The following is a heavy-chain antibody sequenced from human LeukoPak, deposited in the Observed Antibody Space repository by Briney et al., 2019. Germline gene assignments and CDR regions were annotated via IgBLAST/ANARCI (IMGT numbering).Heavy chain of an antibody. CDR2: VFYSGST. V-gene: IGHV4-38-2*02. D-gene: IGHD3-3*01. CDR3: ARHNYYHFWSTLNWFHP. J-gene: IGHJ5*02. CDR1: GSSIRDNYY. Sequence: PSETLSLTCTIIGSSIRDNYYWGWIRRPPGKGLEWIGSVFYSGSTYYNPSLESRVTLSVDTSNNIFSLKLRSVTAADTAVYYCARHNYYHFWSTLNWFHPGGQGALVTVSS.